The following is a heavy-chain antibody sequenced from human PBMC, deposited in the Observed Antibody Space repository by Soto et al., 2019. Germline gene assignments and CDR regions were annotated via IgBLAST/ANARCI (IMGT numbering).Heavy chain of an antibody. D-gene: IGHD3-10*01. V-gene: IGHV3-23*01. Sequence: GVLRLSCAASGFTFSSNAMSWVRQAPGKGLEWVSAISGSGDRTYYADSVKGRFTISRDNSKNTLYLQMNSLRAEDTAVYYCAKAWFGELLGEIDYWGQGTLVTVSS. CDR3: AKAWFGELLGEIDY. J-gene: IGHJ4*02. CDR1: GFTFSSNA. CDR2: ISGSGDRT.